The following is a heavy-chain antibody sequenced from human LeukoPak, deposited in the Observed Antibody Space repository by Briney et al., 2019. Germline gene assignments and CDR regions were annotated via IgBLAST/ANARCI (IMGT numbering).Heavy chain of an antibody. CDR2: ISGSGGST. J-gene: IGHJ4*02. Sequence: GSLRLSFSASGFTFSSYALGWVRQAPGKGLELVSAISGSGGSTYYADSVKGRFTISRDNSKNTLYLQMNSLRAEDTAVYYCASPASRSGYRYYFDYWGQGTLVTVSS. CDR1: GFTFSSYA. V-gene: IGHV3-23*01. D-gene: IGHD3-22*01. CDR3: ASPASRSGYRYYFDY.